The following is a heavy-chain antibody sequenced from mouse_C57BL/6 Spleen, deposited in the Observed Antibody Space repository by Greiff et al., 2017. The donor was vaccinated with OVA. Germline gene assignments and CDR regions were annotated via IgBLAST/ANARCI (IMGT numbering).Heavy chain of an antibody. D-gene: IGHD1-1*01. CDR2: IDPEDGDT. Sequence: VQLQQSGAELVRPGASVKLSCTASGFNIKDYYMHWVKQRPEQGLEWIGRIDPEDGDTEYAPKFQGKATMTADTSSNTAYLQLSSLTSEDTAVYYCTTDYYGSSLYAMDYWGQGTPVTVSS. CDR3: TTDYYGSSLYAMDY. J-gene: IGHJ4*01. CDR1: GFNIKDYY. V-gene: IGHV14-1*01.